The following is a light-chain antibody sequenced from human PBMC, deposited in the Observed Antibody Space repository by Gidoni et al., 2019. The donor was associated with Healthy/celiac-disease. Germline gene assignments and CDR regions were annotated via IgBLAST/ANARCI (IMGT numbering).Light chain of an antibody. J-gene: IGKJ5*01. CDR2: CAS. V-gene: IGKV3-20*01. Sequence: ELVLTQSPGTLSLTPGERATLSCRASQSVSSSYLAWYQQKPGQAPRLLIYCASSRATGIPDRFSGSGSGTDFTLTISRLEPEDFAVYYCQQYGSSPAFGQGTRLEIK. CDR1: QSVSSSY. CDR3: QQYGSSPA.